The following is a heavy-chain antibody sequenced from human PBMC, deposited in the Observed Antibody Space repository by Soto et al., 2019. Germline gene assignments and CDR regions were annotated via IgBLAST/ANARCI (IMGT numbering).Heavy chain of an antibody. Sequence: QVQLVESGGGVVQPGTSLRLSCAASGFSIGSCGIHWVRQAPGKGLEWVAVMWNDGTNKYYADSVKGRFTISRDYSKNTVSLKVDSLRAEDTAVYYCAKDRGHYDFWSGPPYYYGLDVWGQGTTVTVSS. D-gene: IGHD3-3*01. CDR2: MWNDGTNK. V-gene: IGHV3-33*06. CDR3: AKDRGHYDFWSGPPYYYGLDV. CDR1: GFSIGSCG. J-gene: IGHJ6*02.